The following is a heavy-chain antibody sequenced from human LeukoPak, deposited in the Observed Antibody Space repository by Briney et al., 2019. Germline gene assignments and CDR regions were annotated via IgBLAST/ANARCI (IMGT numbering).Heavy chain of an antibody. V-gene: IGHV3-20*04. CDR2: INWNGGST. D-gene: IGHD3-22*01. J-gene: IGHJ4*02. CDR3: ARVPLTYYYDSSGYYALDY. Sequence: GRSLRLSCAASGFTFDAFGMSWVRQAPRKGLEWVSGINWNGGSTGYADSAKGRFTISRDNAKNSLYLQMNSLRAEDTALYYCARVPLTYYYDSSGYYALDYWGQGTLVTVSS. CDR1: GFTFDAFG.